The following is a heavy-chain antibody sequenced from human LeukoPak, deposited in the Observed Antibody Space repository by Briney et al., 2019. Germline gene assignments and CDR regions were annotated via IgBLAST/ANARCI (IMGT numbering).Heavy chain of an antibody. CDR1: GGSISSYY. V-gene: IGHV4-59*01. CDR2: IYYSGST. CDR3: ARRPPSNSIGWHWFDY. J-gene: IGHJ4*02. Sequence: SETLSLTCTVPGGSISSYYWSWIRQPPGKGLEWIGYIYYSGSTNYNPSLKSRVTISVDTSKNQFSLKLSSVTAADTAVYYCARRPPSNSIGWHWFDYWGQGTLVTISS. D-gene: IGHD6-25*01.